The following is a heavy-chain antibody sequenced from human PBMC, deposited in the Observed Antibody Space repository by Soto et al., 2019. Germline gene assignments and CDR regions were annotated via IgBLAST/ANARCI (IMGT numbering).Heavy chain of an antibody. J-gene: IGHJ4*02. V-gene: IGHV3-30-3*01. CDR3: AGGSSGWTLPHFDY. Sequence: VGSLRLSCAASGFTFSSYAMHWVRQAPGKGLEWVAVISYDGSNKYYADSVKGRFTISRDNSKNTLYLQMNSLRAEDTAVYYCAGGSSGWTLPHFDYWGQGTLVTVSS. CDR2: ISYDGSNK. D-gene: IGHD6-19*01. CDR1: GFTFSSYA.